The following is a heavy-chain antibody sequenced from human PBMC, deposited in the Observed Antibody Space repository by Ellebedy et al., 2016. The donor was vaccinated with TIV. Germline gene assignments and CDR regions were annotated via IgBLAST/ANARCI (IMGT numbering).Heavy chain of an antibody. CDR1: GYTFTGYF. V-gene: IGHV1-2*02. CDR3: ARSDYSSWPPPYYYYGMDV. D-gene: IGHD6-6*01. CDR2: INPNSGDT. Sequence: AASVKVSCKASGYTFTGYFMHWVRQAPGQGLEWMGWINPNSGDTNYAQKFQGRVTMTRDTSISTAYMELSRLTSDDTAVYFCARSDYSSWPPPYYYYGMDVWGQGTTVTVSS. J-gene: IGHJ6*02.